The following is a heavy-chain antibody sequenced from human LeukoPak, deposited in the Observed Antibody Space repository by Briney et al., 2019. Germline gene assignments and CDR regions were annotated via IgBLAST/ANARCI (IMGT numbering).Heavy chain of an antibody. CDR1: GFTFGDYA. CDR3: TRGGTWFDP. D-gene: IGHD6-25*01. J-gene: IGHJ5*02. Sequence: GRSLRLSCTASGFTFGDYAMSWVRQAPGKGLEWVGFIRSKAYGGTTEYAAPVKGRCTISRDDSKSIAYLQMNSPKTEDTAVYYCTRGGTWFDPWGQGTLVTVSS. V-gene: IGHV3-49*04. CDR2: IRSKAYGGTT.